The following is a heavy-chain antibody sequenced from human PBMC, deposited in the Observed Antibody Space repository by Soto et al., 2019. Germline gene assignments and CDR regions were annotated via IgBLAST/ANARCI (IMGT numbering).Heavy chain of an antibody. CDR2: INHSGST. J-gene: IGHJ6*02. CDR1: GGSFSGYY. Sequence: SETLSLTCAVYGGSFSGYYWSWIRQPPGKGLEWIGEINHSGSTNYNPSLKSRVTISVDTSKNQFSLKLSSVTAADTAVYYCVSLCREEEAYYYYGMDVWGQGTTVTV. D-gene: IGHD1-26*01. V-gene: IGHV4-34*01. CDR3: VSLCREEEAYYYYGMDV.